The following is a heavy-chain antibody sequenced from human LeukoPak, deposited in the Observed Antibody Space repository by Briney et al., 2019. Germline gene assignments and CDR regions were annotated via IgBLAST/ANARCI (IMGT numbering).Heavy chain of an antibody. CDR3: ARGSEGNAFDI. Sequence: GGSLRLSCAASGFTVSSNYMSWVRQAPGKGQGWVSVIYSGGSTYYADSVKGRFTISRDNSKNTLYLQMNSLRAEDTDVYYCARGSEGNAFDIWGQGTMVTVSS. CDR1: GFTVSSNY. CDR2: IYSGGST. V-gene: IGHV3-53*01. J-gene: IGHJ3*02.